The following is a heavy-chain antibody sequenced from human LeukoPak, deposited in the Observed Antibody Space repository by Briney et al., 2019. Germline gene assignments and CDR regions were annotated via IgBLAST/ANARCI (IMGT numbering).Heavy chain of an antibody. Sequence: GGSLRLSCAASGFTFSSYWMSWVRQAPGKGLEWVANMMQDGSERYNGDSVEGRFTISRDNAKNSLYLQMNSLRAEDTAVYYCVRANNGDHWGQGTLVTVSS. V-gene: IGHV3-7*04. CDR1: GFTFSSYW. J-gene: IGHJ4*02. D-gene: IGHD1/OR15-1a*01. CDR2: MMQDGSER. CDR3: VRANNGDH.